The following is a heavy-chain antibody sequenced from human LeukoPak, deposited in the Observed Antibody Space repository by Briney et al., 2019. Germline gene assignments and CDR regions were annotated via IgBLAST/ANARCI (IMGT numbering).Heavy chain of an antibody. CDR3: TELDY. CDR1: GFTITNYA. J-gene: IGHJ4*02. Sequence: GGSLRLSCAASGFTITNYAMTWVRQAPEKGLEWVSVISGNGGITYYADSVKGRFTISRDTSKNTLYLQMNSLKTEDTAVYYCTELDYWGQGTLVTVSS. CDR2: ISGNGGIT. V-gene: IGHV3-23*01.